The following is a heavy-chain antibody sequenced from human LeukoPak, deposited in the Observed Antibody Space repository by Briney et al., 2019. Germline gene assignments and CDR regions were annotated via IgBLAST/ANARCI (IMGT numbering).Heavy chain of an antibody. J-gene: IGHJ6*02. Sequence: GGSLRLSCAAPGFAFSGPAMHWVRQASGNGLEWVGRIRSKADSYATAYAASVKGRFTISRDDSKNTAYLQMNSLKTEDTAVYYCARHVYDSGGFYSGMDVWGQGTTVTVSS. CDR3: ARHVYDSGGFYSGMDV. CDR1: GFAFSGPA. D-gene: IGHD3-22*01. V-gene: IGHV3-73*01. CDR2: IRSKADSYAT.